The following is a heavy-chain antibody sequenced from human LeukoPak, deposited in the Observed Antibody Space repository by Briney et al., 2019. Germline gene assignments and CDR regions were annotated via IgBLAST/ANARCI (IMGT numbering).Heavy chain of an antibody. Sequence: PGGSLRLSCAASGFTFSDYYMSWIRQAPGKGLEWVSYISSSSSYTNYADPVKGRFTISRDNAKNSLYLQMNSLRAEDTAVYYCARDSYSSSWYSSAYYFDYWGQGTLVTVSS. V-gene: IGHV3-11*06. D-gene: IGHD6-13*01. CDR1: GFTFSDYY. CDR2: ISSSSSYT. CDR3: ARDSYSSSWYSSAYYFDY. J-gene: IGHJ4*02.